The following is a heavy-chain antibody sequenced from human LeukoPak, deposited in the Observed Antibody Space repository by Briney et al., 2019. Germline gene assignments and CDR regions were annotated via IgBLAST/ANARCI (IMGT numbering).Heavy chain of an antibody. CDR3: ARDPGSPRGYFDL. CDR1: GGSISSYY. V-gene: IGHV4-59*12. J-gene: IGHJ2*01. CDR2: IYHSGST. Sequence: SETLSLTCTVSGGSISSYYWSWIRQPPGKGLEWIGYIYHSGSTYYDPSLKSRVTISVDRSKKQFSLKLSSVTAADTAVYYCARDPGSPRGYFDLWGRGTLVTVSS. D-gene: IGHD2-15*01.